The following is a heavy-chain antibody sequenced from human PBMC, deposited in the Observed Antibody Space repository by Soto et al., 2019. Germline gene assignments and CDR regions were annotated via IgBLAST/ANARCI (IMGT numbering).Heavy chain of an antibody. D-gene: IGHD1-26*01. CDR1: GFTFSSYS. CDR2: ISSSSSTI. Sequence: EVQLVESGGGLVQPGGSLRLSCAASGFTFSSYSMNWVRQAPGKGLEWVSYISSSSSTIYYADSVKGRFTISRDNAKNTLYLQLNSLRDEDTAVYYCARDPQYSGSYDGGYWGKETLVSVSS. V-gene: IGHV3-48*02. CDR3: ARDPQYSGSYDGGY. J-gene: IGHJ4*02.